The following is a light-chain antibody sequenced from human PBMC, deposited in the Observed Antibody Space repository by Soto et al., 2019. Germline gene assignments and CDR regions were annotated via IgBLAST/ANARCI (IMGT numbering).Light chain of an antibody. J-gene: IGLJ3*02. CDR2: EVR. Sequence: QSALTQPASVSGSAGQSITISCSGTMRDVGAYNLVSWYQQHPGTAPKLIIYEVRNRPSGISSRFSGSRSGNTASLTISGLQHEDEGDYYCSADTARSTLVFGGGTKVTVL. CDR1: MRDVGAYNL. CDR3: SADTARSTLV. V-gene: IGLV2-14*01.